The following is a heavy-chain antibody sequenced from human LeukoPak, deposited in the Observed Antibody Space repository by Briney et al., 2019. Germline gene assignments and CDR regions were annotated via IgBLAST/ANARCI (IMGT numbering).Heavy chain of an antibody. J-gene: IGHJ3*02. Sequence: SETLSLTCAVYGGSFSGYYWSWIRQPPGKGLEWIGEINHSGSTNYNPSLKSRVTISVDTSKNQFSLKLSSVTAADTAVYYCARGVKLDTAREGWRAFDIWGQGTMVTVSS. CDR3: ARGVKLDTAREGWRAFDI. CDR1: GGSFSGYY. V-gene: IGHV4-34*01. D-gene: IGHD5-18*01. CDR2: INHSGST.